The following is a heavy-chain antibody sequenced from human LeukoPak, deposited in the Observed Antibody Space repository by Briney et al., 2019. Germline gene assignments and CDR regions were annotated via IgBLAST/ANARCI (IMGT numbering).Heavy chain of an antibody. CDR3: ARDRDAWFGELSSFDY. D-gene: IGHD3-10*01. J-gene: IGHJ4*02. Sequence: GGSLRLSCAASGFTFSDYYMSWIRQAPGKGLEWVSYISSSGSTIYYADSAKGRFTISRDNAKNSLYLQMNSLRAEDTAVYYCARDRDAWFGELSSFDYWGQGTLVTVSS. CDR1: GFTFSDYY. V-gene: IGHV3-11*01. CDR2: ISSSGSTI.